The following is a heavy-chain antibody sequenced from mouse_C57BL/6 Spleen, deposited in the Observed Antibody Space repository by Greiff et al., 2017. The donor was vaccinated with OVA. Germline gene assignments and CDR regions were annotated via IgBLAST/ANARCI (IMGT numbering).Heavy chain of an antibody. Sequence: QVQLQQPGAELVKPGASVKLSCKASGYTFTSYWMHWVKQRPGQGLEWIGMIHPNSGSTNYNEKFKSKATLTVDKSSSTAYMQLSSLTSEDSAVYYCARVDDNGYAWFAYWGQGTLVTVSA. CDR1: GYTFTSYW. CDR3: ARVDDNGYAWFAY. CDR2: IHPNSGST. D-gene: IGHD2-2*01. V-gene: IGHV1-64*01. J-gene: IGHJ3*01.